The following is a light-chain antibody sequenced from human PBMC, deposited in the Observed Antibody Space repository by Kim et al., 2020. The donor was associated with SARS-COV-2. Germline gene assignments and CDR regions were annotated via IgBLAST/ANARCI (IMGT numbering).Light chain of an antibody. Sequence: EIVLTQSPGTLSLPPGERATLSCRASQRVTDLAWYQQKPGQAPRILIFGASNRATGIPDRFSGSGSGTDFTLTISRLEPEDFAVYYCQQYGDSLRTFGQGTKVDIK. J-gene: IGKJ1*01. CDR3: QQYGDSLRT. CDR2: GAS. CDR1: QRVTD. V-gene: IGKV3-20*01.